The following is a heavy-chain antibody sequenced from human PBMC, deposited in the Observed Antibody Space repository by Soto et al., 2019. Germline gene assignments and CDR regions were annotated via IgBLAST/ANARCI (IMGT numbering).Heavy chain of an antibody. Sequence: QVQLVGSGGGLVKPGGSLRLSCAASGFTFSDYYMSWIRQAPGKGLEWISYISSSGTTIYYADSVKGRFTVSRDNVKNSRYLQMNSLRAEDTAVYYCARDPVSATGLGYGMDVWGQGTTVTVSS. CDR3: ARDPVSATGLGYGMDV. J-gene: IGHJ6*02. D-gene: IGHD6-19*01. CDR1: GFTFSDYY. V-gene: IGHV3-11*01. CDR2: ISSSGTTI.